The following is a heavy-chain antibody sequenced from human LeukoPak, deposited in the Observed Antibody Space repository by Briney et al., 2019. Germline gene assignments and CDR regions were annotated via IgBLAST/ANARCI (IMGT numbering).Heavy chain of an antibody. CDR3: ARWGSVDTAMAVDY. CDR2: INHSGST. V-gene: IGHV4-34*01. Sequence: PSETLSLTCAVYGGSFSGYYWSWIRQPPGKGLEWIGEINHSGSTNYNPSLKSRVTISVDTSKNQFSLKLSSVTAADTAVYYCARWGSVDTAMAVDYWGQGTLVTVSS. D-gene: IGHD5-18*01. CDR1: GGSFSGYY. J-gene: IGHJ4*02.